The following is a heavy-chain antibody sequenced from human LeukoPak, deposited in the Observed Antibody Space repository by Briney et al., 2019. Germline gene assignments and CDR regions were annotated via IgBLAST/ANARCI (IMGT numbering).Heavy chain of an antibody. J-gene: IGHJ4*02. CDR3: VHIRGITPGNTDF. D-gene: IGHD3-16*01. CDR2: IYWDDDK. CDR1: GFSLTSSGVG. Sequence: SGPALVKPTETLTLTCTFSGFSLTSSGVGEGWIRQPPGKALEWLAIIYWDDDKRFSPSLRPRLTITKDTTKNQVLLTMTNMDPVDTATYFCVHIRGITPGNTDFWGQGTLVTVSS. V-gene: IGHV2-5*02.